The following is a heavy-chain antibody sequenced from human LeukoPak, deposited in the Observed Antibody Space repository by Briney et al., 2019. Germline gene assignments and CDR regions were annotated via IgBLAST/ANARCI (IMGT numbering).Heavy chain of an antibody. CDR1: GFTFSGSA. V-gene: IGHV3-73*01. Sequence: GGSLRLSCAASGFTFSGSAMHWVRQASGKGLEWVARVRSKDNGYATSYSASVRGRFTISRDDSKNMAYLQMDSLKTEDTAVYFCSRTSDAAWYIDLWGRGTLVTVSS. J-gene: IGHJ2*01. CDR3: SRTSDAAWYIDL. CDR2: VRSKDNGYAT. D-gene: IGHD3-10*01.